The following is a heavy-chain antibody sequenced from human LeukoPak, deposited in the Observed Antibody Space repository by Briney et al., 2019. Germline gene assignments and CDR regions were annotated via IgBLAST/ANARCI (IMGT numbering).Heavy chain of an antibody. CDR3: ARGVEYYYDSSGYHFDY. J-gene: IGHJ4*02. CDR2: IIPIFGTA. CDR1: GGTFSSYA. V-gene: IGHV1-69*13. D-gene: IGHD3-22*01. Sequence: SVKVSCKASGGTFSSYAISWVRQAPGQGLEWMGGIIPIFGTANYAQKFQGRVTITADESTSTAYMELSSLRAEDTAVYYCARGVEYYYDSSGYHFDYWGQGTLVTVSS.